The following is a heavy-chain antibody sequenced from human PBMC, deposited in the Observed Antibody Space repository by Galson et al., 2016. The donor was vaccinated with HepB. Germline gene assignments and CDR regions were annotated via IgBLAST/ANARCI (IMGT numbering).Heavy chain of an antibody. D-gene: IGHD6-13*01. CDR3: ARELRSSWYLYGMDV. Sequence: SLRLSCAASGFTFSSYDMHWVRQAPGKGLEWVAVIWYDGSNKYYADSVKGRFTISRDNSKNTLYLQMHSLRAEDTAVYYCARELRSSWYLYGMDVWGQGTTVIVSS. V-gene: IGHV3-33*01. CDR1: GFTFSSYD. CDR2: IWYDGSNK. J-gene: IGHJ6*02.